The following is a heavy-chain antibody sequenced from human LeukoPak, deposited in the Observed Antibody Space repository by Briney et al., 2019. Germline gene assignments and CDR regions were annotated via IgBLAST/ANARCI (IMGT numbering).Heavy chain of an antibody. CDR2: TFYRSKWNN. Sequence: SQTLSLTCAISGDSVSSKSAAWNWIRQSPPRGLEWLGRTFYRSKWNNDYAVSVRSRLTIKPDTSKNQFSLQLNSVTPEDTAMYYCARLATNDGLDIWGQGTMVTVSS. V-gene: IGHV6-1*01. J-gene: IGHJ3*02. CDR3: ARLATNDGLDI. CDR1: GDSVSSKSAA. D-gene: IGHD5-12*01.